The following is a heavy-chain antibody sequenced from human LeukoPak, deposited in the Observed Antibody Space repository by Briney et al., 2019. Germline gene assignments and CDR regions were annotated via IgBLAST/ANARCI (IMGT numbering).Heavy chain of an antibody. CDR3: AGSLGYCTSNVCYLKY. J-gene: IGHJ4*02. CDR2: ISAQHGQT. D-gene: IGHD2-8*01. Sequence: GASVKVSCKTSGYSENFYGITWVRHIAGQGLEWMGWISAQHGQTEYAPKSQDRVTMTTDTYTNTAYMELRSLRSDDTAVYYCAGSLGYCTSNVCYLKYWGQGTLVTVSS. V-gene: IGHV1-18*01. CDR1: GYSENFYG.